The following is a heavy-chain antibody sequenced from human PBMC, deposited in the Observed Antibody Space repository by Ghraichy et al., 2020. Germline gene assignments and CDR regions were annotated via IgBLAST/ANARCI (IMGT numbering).Heavy chain of an antibody. V-gene: IGHV3-9*01. CDR3: AKDFIAAGGTDHFYGMDV. Sequence: GGSLRLSCAASGFTFDDYAMHWVRQAPGKGLEWVSGISWGSGYIDYADSVKGRFTISRDNAKNSLYLQMNTLRPGDTASYYCAKDFIAAGGTDHFYGMDVWGEGSTVHVAS. D-gene: IGHD6-13*01. J-gene: IGHJ6*01. CDR2: ISWGSGYI. CDR1: GFTFDDYA.